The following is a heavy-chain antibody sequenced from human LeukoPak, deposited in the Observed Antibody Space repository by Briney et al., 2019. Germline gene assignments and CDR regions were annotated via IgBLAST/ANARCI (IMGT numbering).Heavy chain of an antibody. V-gene: IGHV1-2*02. CDR2: IPPNRGAT. D-gene: IGHD3-22*01. CDR1: GYTSTDYY. Sequence: ASVKVSCKASGYTSTDYYMHWVRQAPGQALEWIGWIPPNRGATKYEQKFRGRVSMTRDTSINKAYMELSRLRSDDTAIYYCARVSRFYYDSSGDFDYWGQGTLVTVSS. J-gene: IGHJ4*02. CDR3: ARVSRFYYDSSGDFDY.